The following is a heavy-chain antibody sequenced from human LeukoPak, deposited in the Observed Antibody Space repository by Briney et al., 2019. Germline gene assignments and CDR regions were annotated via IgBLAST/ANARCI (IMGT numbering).Heavy chain of an antibody. J-gene: IGHJ4*02. CDR1: GGSISGGGYY. CDR3: ARDGPYSSSHPIDY. V-gene: IGHV4-30-2*01. D-gene: IGHD6-6*01. Sequence: SQTLSLTCTVSGGSISGGGYYWSWIRQPPGKGLEWVGYIYHSGSTYYNPSLKSRVTISVDRSKNQFSLKLSSVTAADTAVYYCARDGPYSSSHPIDYWGQGTLVTVSS. CDR2: IYHSGST.